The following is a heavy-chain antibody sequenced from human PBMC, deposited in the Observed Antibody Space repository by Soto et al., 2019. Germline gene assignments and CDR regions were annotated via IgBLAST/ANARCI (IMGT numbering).Heavy chain of an antibody. J-gene: IGHJ6*03. Sequence: QVQLQESGPGLVKPSETLSLTCTVSGGSISSYYWSWIRQPPGKGLEWIGYIYYSGSTNYNPSLKSRVTISVETSKNQFSLKLSSVTAADTAVYYCARLTYYYDSSGYSDYYYYYMDVWGKGTTVTVSS. CDR1: GGSISSYY. D-gene: IGHD3-22*01. CDR2: IYYSGST. CDR3: ARLTYYYDSSGYSDYYYYYMDV. V-gene: IGHV4-59*08.